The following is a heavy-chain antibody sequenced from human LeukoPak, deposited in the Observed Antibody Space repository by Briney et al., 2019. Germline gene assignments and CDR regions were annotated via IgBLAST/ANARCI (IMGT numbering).Heavy chain of an antibody. V-gene: IGHV1-18*01. CDR2: ISAYNGNT. D-gene: IGHD2-2*01. Sequence: GASVKVSCKASGYTFTSYGISWVRQAPGQGLEWMGWISAYNGNTNYSQKLQGRGTMTTDTTPSTDYIELKSLRSDDTAVYYCARDRRSGYCSSTSCYLYDYWGQGTLVTVSS. CDR3: ARDRRSGYCSSTSCYLYDY. CDR1: GYTFTSYG. J-gene: IGHJ4*02.